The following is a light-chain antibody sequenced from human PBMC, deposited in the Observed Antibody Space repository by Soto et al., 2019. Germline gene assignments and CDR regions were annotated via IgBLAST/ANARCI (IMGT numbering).Light chain of an antibody. CDR2: DAS. J-gene: IGKJ2*01. V-gene: IGKV1-33*01. CDR1: QDISNY. Sequence: DIQMTQSPSSLSASVGDRVTITCQASQDISNYLNWYQQKPGKAPKLLIYDASNLETGVPSRFSGSGSGTDFTVTISSLQPEDIATYYCQQYDKLPHTFGQGTKLEIK. CDR3: QQYDKLPHT.